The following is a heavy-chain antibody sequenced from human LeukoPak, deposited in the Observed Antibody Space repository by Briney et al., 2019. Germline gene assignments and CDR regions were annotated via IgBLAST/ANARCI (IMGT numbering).Heavy chain of an antibody. CDR2: IIPNIGST. Sequence: ASVKVSCKASGYTFTSYDIRWVRQAPGQGLEWMGWIIPNIGSTNYAQKFQGRVTMTTDTSTSTAYMELSRLRSDDTAVYYCARDLANYQHRNHYDRSVFTDYWGQGTLVTVSS. J-gene: IGHJ4*02. D-gene: IGHD3-22*01. CDR1: GYTFTSYD. CDR3: ARDLANYQHRNHYDRSVFTDY. V-gene: IGHV1-2*02.